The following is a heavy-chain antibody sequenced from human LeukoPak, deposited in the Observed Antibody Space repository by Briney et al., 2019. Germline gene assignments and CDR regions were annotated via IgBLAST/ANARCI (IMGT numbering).Heavy chain of an antibody. CDR3: ARGSDYGGNPPY. CDR1: GGPISGSDYF. V-gene: IGHV4-39*02. J-gene: IGHJ4*02. Sequence: SETLSLTCTVSGGPISGSDYFWGWIRQPPGKGLEYIGSIYYSGDTYYNPSLKSRVTISVDTSTFSLKVRSVTATDTAVYYCARGSDYGGNPPYWGQGTLVTVSS. CDR2: IYYSGDT. D-gene: IGHD4-23*01.